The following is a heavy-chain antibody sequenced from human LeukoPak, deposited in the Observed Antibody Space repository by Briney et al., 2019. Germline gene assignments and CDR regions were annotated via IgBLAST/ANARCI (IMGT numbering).Heavy chain of an antibody. CDR2: ISSSSSYI. CDR3: ARDSSLRFLEWLFGTSPSDV. Sequence: GGSLRLSCAASGFTFSSYSMTWVRQAPGKGLEWVSSISSSSSYIYYADSVKGRFTISRDNAKNSLYLQMNSLRAEDTAVYYCARDSSLRFLEWLFGTSPSDVWGQGTTVTVSS. CDR1: GFTFSSYS. J-gene: IGHJ6*02. D-gene: IGHD3-3*01. V-gene: IGHV3-21*01.